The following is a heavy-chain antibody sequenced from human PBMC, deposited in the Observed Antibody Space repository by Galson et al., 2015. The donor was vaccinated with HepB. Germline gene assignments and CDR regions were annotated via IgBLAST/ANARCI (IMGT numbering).Heavy chain of an antibody. J-gene: IGHJ4*02. CDR2: INSDGSST. V-gene: IGHV3-74*01. CDR3: AREGGVLRYFEVTEFDY. D-gene: IGHD3-9*01. Sequence: SLRLSCAASGFTFSSYWMHWVRQAPGKGLVWVSRINSDGSSTSYADSVKGRFTISRDNAKNTLYLQMNSLRAEDTAVYYCAREGGVLRYFEVTEFDYWGQGTLVTVSS. CDR1: GFTFSSYW.